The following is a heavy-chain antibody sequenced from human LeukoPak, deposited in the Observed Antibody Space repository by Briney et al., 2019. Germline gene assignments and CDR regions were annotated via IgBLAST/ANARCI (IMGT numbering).Heavy chain of an antibody. V-gene: IGHV3-23*01. CDR2: ISGSGGST. Sequence: GGSLRLSCAASGFTFSSYAMSWVRQAPGKGLEWVSAISGSGGSTYYADSVKGRFTISRDNAKNSLYLQMNSLRAEDTAVYYCASYCSGGSCYSGYDDYWGQGTLVTVSS. CDR1: GFTFSSYA. D-gene: IGHD2-15*01. CDR3: ASYCSGGSCYSGYDDY. J-gene: IGHJ4*02.